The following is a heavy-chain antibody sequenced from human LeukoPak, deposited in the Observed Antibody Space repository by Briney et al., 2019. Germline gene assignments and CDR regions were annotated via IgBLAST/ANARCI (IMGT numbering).Heavy chain of an antibody. J-gene: IGHJ5*02. CDR2: IYSGGST. D-gene: IGHD3-3*01. V-gene: IGHV3-53*01. Sequence: PGGSLRLSCAASGFTVSSNYMSWVRQAPGKGLEWVSVIYSGGSTYYADSVKGRFTISRDNSKNTLYLQMNSLRAEDTAVYYCAREEGRTITIFGVVNGWFDPWGQGTLVTVSS. CDR3: AREEGRTITIFGVVNGWFDP. CDR1: GFTVSSNY.